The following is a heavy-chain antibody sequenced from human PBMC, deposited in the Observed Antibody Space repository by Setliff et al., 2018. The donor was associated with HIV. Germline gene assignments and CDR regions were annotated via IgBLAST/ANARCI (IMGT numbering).Heavy chain of an antibody. CDR3: AIDFPASAFYLSSALLTNC. Sequence: GGSLRLSCAASGLAFSFYAMNWVRQAPGKGLEWVSGISGSAGTTYYADSVKGRFTISRDDSKNTLYLQMNSLRVEDTAVYYCAIDFPASAFYLSSALLTNCWGQGTLVTVSS. J-gene: IGHJ4*02. CDR2: ISGSAGTT. V-gene: IGHV3-23*01. D-gene: IGHD3-22*01. CDR1: GLAFSFYA.